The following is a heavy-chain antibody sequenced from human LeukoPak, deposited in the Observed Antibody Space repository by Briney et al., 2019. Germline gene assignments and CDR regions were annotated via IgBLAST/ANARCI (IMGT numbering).Heavy chain of an antibody. CDR1: GFSFNNYA. J-gene: IGHJ4*02. V-gene: IGHV3-23*01. CDR3: ARDRAWNYFDY. CDR2: VSPAYGRT. Sequence: GGSLRLSCSASGFSFNNYAMSWIRQAPGKGLTWVSLVSPAYGRTYYADSVKGLFTISRDNSKNTLYLQMDSLRAEDTAVYYCARDRAWNYFDYWGQGTLVTVSS. D-gene: IGHD3-3*01.